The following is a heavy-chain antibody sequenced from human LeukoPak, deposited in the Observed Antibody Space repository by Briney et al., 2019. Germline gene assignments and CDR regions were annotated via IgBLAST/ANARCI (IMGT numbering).Heavy chain of an antibody. D-gene: IGHD1-26*01. CDR2: ISYDGSNK. Sequence: PGGSLRLSCAASGFTFSNYGMHWDRQAPGKGLEWVSFISYDGSNKYYADSVKGRFTISRDNSKNTLYLQMNSLRAEDTAVYYCAKDRYSGSSHFDYWGQGTLVTVSS. J-gene: IGHJ4*02. CDR3: AKDRYSGSSHFDY. CDR1: GFTFSNYG. V-gene: IGHV3-30*18.